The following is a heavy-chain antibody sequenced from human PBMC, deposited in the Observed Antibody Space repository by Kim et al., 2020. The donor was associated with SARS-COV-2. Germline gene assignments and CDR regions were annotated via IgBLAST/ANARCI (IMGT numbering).Heavy chain of an antibody. Sequence: ASVKVSCKASGYTFTSYYMHWVRQAPGQGLEWMGIINPSGGSTSYAQKFQGRVTMTRDTSTSTVYMELSSLRSEDTAVYYCARGMEYCSGGSCYSGGYYYYGMDVWGQGTTVTVSS. CDR2: INPSGGST. D-gene: IGHD2-15*01. V-gene: IGHV1-46*01. CDR1: GYTFTSYY. CDR3: ARGMEYCSGGSCYSGGYYYYGMDV. J-gene: IGHJ6*02.